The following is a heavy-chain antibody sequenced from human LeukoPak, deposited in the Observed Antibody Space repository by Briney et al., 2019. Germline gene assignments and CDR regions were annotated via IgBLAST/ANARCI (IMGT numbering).Heavy chain of an antibody. J-gene: IGHJ2*01. V-gene: IGHV1-69*06. Sequence: ASVKVSCKASGGTFTSYTISWVRQAPGQGLEWMGGIIPIFGTANYAQKFQGRVTITADKSTSTAYMELSSLRSEDTAVYYCARDRESYYYGSGSLYWYFDLWGRGTLVTVSS. CDR2: IIPIFGTA. D-gene: IGHD3-10*01. CDR1: GGTFTSYT. CDR3: ARDRESYYYGSGSLYWYFDL.